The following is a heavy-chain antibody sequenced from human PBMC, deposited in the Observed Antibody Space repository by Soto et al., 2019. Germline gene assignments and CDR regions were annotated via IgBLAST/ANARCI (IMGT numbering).Heavy chain of an antibody. V-gene: IGHV3-23*01. J-gene: IGHJ4*02. Sequence: GGSLRLSCAASGFTFSSYAMSWVRQAPGKGLEWVSAISGSGGSTYYADSVRGRFTISRDNSKNTLYLQMNSLRAEDTAVYYCAKKPDYYDSSGYPRWGQGTLVTVSS. CDR3: AKKPDYYDSSGYPR. CDR2: ISGSGGST. CDR1: GFTFSSYA. D-gene: IGHD3-22*01.